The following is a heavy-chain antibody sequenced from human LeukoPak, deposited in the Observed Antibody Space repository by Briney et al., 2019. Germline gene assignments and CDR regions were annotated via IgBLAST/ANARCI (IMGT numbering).Heavy chain of an antibody. V-gene: IGHV4-31*03. CDR1: GGSISSGGYY. CDR3: ARDHYYDSSGYYSLSAFDI. J-gene: IGHJ3*02. Sequence: SQTLSLTCTVSGGSISSGGYYWSWIRQHPGKGLEWIGYIYYGGSTYYNPSLKSRVTISVDTSKNQFSLKLSSVTAADTAVYYCARDHYYDSSGYYSLSAFDIWGQGTMVTVSS. CDR2: IYYGGST. D-gene: IGHD3-22*01.